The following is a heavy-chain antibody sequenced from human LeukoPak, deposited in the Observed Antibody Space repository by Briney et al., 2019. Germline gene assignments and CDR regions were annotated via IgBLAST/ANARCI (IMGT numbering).Heavy chain of an antibody. D-gene: IGHD5-24*01. CDR2: IFDSGST. CDR3: ARDASLQTGAFDV. V-gene: IGHV4-59*12. J-gene: IGHJ3*01. CDR1: GGSISSYY. Sequence: SETLSLTCTVSGGSISSYYWSWIRQPPGKGLEWIGYIFDSGSTKYNPSLKSRVTISVDKSKNQFSLNLTSVTAADTAMYYCARDASLQTGAFDVWGQGTMVTVSS.